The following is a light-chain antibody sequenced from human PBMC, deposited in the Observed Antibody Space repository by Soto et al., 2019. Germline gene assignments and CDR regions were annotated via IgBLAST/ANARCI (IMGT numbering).Light chain of an antibody. Sequence: EIVLTQSPATLSVSPGERATLSCRASQSVSSKLAWYQQKPGQAPRLLIYDASTRATGIPARFSGSGSGTEFTLTISSLQSEDFAVFYCQQYNNWPYTFGQGTKLEIK. V-gene: IGKV3-15*01. CDR1: QSVSSK. CDR2: DAS. CDR3: QQYNNWPYT. J-gene: IGKJ2*01.